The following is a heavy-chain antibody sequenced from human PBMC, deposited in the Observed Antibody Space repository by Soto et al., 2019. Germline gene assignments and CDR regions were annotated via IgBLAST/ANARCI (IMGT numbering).Heavy chain of an antibody. Sequence: ASVKVSCKASGYTFTSYAVHWVRQAPGQRLEWMGWINAGNGNTKYSQKFQGRVTITRDTSASTAYMELSSLRSEDTAVYYCARAGVGATPNDYWGQGTLVTVSS. J-gene: IGHJ4*02. CDR2: INAGNGNT. CDR3: ARAGVGATPNDY. D-gene: IGHD1-26*01. CDR1: GYTFTSYA. V-gene: IGHV1-3*01.